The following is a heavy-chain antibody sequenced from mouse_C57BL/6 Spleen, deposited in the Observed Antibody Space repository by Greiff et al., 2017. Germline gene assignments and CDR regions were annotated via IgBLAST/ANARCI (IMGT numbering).Heavy chain of an antibody. V-gene: IGHV1-52*01. Sequence: VQLQQPGPELVRPGSSVKLSCKASGYTFTSYWMHWVKQRPIQGLEWIGNIDPSDSETHYNQKFKDKATLTVDKSSSTAYMQLSSLTSEDSAVYYCARQGDYDGVAYWGQGTLVTVSA. CDR2: IDPSDSET. D-gene: IGHD2-4*01. J-gene: IGHJ3*01. CDR3: ARQGDYDGVAY. CDR1: GYTFTSYW.